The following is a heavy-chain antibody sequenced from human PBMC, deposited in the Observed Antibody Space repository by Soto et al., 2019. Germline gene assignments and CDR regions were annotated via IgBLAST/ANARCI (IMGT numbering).Heavy chain of an antibody. D-gene: IGHD4-4*01. Sequence: EVQLVESGGGLVQPGGSLRLSCAASGFTFSVYWMHWVRQAPGKGLVWVSRNDSDGSTTSYADSVKGRFTISRDNAKSTLYLQMNSLRAEDTAVYYCARPGYSNYGPGVDVWGQGTTVTVSS. CDR3: ARPGYSNYGPGVDV. J-gene: IGHJ6*02. CDR1: GFTFSVYW. V-gene: IGHV3-74*01. CDR2: NDSDGSTT.